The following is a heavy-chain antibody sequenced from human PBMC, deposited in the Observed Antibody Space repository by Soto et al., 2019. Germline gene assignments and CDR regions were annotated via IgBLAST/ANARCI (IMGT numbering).Heavy chain of an antibody. Sequence: QVQLVESGGGGVQPGRSLRLSCAASGFTFSSYAMHWVRQAPGTGLEWVAVISYDGSNKYYADSVKGRFTISRDNSKNTLYLQMNSLRAEDTAVYYCARPTTISAFDIWGQGTMVTVSS. D-gene: IGHD4-17*01. CDR1: GFTFSSYA. V-gene: IGHV3-30-3*01. J-gene: IGHJ3*02. CDR3: ARPTTISAFDI. CDR2: ISYDGSNK.